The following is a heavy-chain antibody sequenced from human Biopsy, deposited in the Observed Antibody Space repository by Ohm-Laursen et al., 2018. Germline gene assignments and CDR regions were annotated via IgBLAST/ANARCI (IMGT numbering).Heavy chain of an antibody. CDR1: GGSISNNNYY. V-gene: IGHV4-39*01. CDR3: ARDYDTSGYYYVS. Sequence: SDTLSLTCTVSGGSISNNNYYWGWLRQPPGEGLEWIGSIFYRGRTHYKPPLKSRVKISVDTSKNQFSLKLNSVTAADTAVYYCARDYDTSGYYYVSWGQGTLVTVSS. CDR2: IFYRGRT. J-gene: IGHJ5*02. D-gene: IGHD3-22*01.